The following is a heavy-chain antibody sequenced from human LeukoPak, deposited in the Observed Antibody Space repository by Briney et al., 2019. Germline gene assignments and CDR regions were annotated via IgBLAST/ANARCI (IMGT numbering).Heavy chain of an antibody. J-gene: IGHJ4*02. CDR3: ARGLEIVGAFDY. CDR1: GFTFSSYG. V-gene: IGHV3-30*02. CDR2: IRYDGSNK. D-gene: IGHD1-26*01. Sequence: GGSLRLSCAASGFTFSSYGMHWVRQAPGKGLERVAFIRYDGSNKYYADSVKGRFTISRDNSKNTLYLQMNSLRAEDTAVYYCARGLEIVGAFDYWGQGTLVTVSS.